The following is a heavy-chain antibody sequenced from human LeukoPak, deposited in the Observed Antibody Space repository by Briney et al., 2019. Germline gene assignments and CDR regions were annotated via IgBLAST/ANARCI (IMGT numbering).Heavy chain of an antibody. CDR3: AKNGYNSGWYDS. Sequence: GGTLRLSCAASGFTFSSYDMSWVRQAPGKGLEWVSRISASGYTTYYAGSVKGRFTLSRDNSKNTLYLQMNSLRAEDTALYYCAKNGYNSGWYDSWAQGILVTVSS. CDR1: GFTFSSYD. J-gene: IGHJ5*01. D-gene: IGHD6-25*01. CDR2: ISASGYTT. V-gene: IGHV3-23*01.